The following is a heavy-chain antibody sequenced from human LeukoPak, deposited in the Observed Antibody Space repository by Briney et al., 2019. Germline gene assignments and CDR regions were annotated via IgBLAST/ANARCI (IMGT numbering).Heavy chain of an antibody. J-gene: IGHJ5*02. V-gene: IGHV1-18*04. Sequence: ASVKVSCKASGYTFTSYGISWVRQVPGQGLEWMGWISAYNGNTNYAQKLQGRVTMTTDTSTSTAYMELRSLRSDDTAVYYCARGVTFGSSWYGPYNWFDPWGQGTLVTVSS. CDR2: ISAYNGNT. CDR1: GYTFTSYG. D-gene: IGHD6-13*01. CDR3: ARGVTFGSSWYGPYNWFDP.